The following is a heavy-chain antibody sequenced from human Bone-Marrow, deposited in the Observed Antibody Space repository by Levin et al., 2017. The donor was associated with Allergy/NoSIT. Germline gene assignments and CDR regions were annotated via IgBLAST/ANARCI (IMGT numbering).Heavy chain of an antibody. CDR1: GGAISNYF. J-gene: IGHJ3*02. V-gene: IGHV4-59*01. CDR2: IYYTGST. Sequence: MASETLSLTCTVSGGAISNYFWSWIRQSPGKGLEWIGYIYYTGSTTYSPSLKSQVTISLDTSRNQFSLRLNSVTVADTAVYLCARVLGRHGTTTSRHTSFDIWGQGTMVSVAA. D-gene: IGHD2-2*02. CDR3: ARVLGRHGTTTSRHTSFDI.